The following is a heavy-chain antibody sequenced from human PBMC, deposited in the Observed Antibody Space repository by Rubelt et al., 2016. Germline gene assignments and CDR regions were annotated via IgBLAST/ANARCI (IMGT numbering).Heavy chain of an antibody. Sequence: EVQLVESGGGLVQPGGSLRLSCAASEFTFSSSPMNWVRQAPGKGLEWVSAISGSGGSTYYADSVKGRFTISMYNSPNSRVLQRNSLGSDDTAVYYCARKLMTKHSGGQGALVTVSS. CDR2: ISGSGGST. V-gene: IGHV3-23*04. D-gene: IGHD4-23*01. CDR1: EFTFSSSP. CDR3: ARKLMTKHS. J-gene: IGHJ4*02.